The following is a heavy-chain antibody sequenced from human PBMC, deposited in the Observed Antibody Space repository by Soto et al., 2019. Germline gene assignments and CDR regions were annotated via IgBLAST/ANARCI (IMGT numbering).Heavy chain of an antibody. CDR3: ATSYVSMIMFGGVIGSFDP. Sequence: AASVKVSCKVSGYTLTELSIHWVRQAPGKGLEWMGGFDPEDGETIYAQKFQGRVTMTEDTSTDTAYMELSSLRSEDTAVYYCATSYVSMIMFGGVIGSFDPWGQGTLVTVSS. J-gene: IGHJ5*02. D-gene: IGHD3-16*02. CDR1: GYTLTELS. CDR2: FDPEDGET. V-gene: IGHV1-24*01.